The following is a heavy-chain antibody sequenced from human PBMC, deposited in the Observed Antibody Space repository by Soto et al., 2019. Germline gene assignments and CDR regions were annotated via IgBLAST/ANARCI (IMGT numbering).Heavy chain of an antibody. CDR1: GYDFSSYA. J-gene: IGHJ6*02. D-gene: IGHD5-12*01. CDR3: ARDGGDCGYRLIYCYYIGLDV. Sequence: ASVKVSCKASGYDFSSYAMHWVRQAPGQRLEWMGWINIGSGNTEYSQNFQDRITITRDTSSSTVYMEPNSLKSEDTAVYYCARDGGDCGYRLIYCYYIGLDVWGQGTMVTVSS. V-gene: IGHV1-3*04. CDR2: INIGSGNT.